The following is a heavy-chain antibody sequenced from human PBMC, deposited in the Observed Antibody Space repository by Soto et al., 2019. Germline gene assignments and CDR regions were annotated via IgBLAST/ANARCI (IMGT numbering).Heavy chain of an antibody. D-gene: IGHD3-10*01. CDR3: ARVTKEELDYYYYGMDV. V-gene: IGHV1-69*13. Sequence: SVKVSCKASGGTFSSYAISWVRQAPGQGLEWMGGIIPIFGTANYAQKFQGRVTITADESTSTAYMELSSLRSEDTAVYYCARVTKEELDYYYYGMDVWGQGTTVTV. J-gene: IGHJ6*02. CDR1: GGTFSSYA. CDR2: IIPIFGTA.